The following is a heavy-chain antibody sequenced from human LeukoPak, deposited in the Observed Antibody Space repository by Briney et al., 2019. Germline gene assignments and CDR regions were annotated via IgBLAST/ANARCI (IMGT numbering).Heavy chain of an antibody. CDR3: ARPAAMDDAFDI. CDR1: GYTFTGYY. Sequence: ASVKVSCKASGYTFTGYYMHWVRQAPGQGLEWMGWINPNSGGTNYAQKFQGRVTMTRYTSISTAYMELSRLRSDDTAVYYCARPAAMDDAFDIWGQGTMVTVSS. CDR2: INPNSGGT. D-gene: IGHD2-2*01. V-gene: IGHV1-2*02. J-gene: IGHJ3*02.